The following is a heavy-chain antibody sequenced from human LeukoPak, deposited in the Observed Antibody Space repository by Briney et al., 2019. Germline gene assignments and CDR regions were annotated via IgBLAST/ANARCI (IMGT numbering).Heavy chain of an antibody. Sequence: GGSLRLSCAASGFTFSSYWMHLVRQAPGKGLVWVSRINSDGSSTSYADPVKGRFTISRDNAKNTLYLQMNSLKTEDTAVYYCTTEGVAGPDYYMDVWGKGTTVTVSS. CDR2: INSDGSST. CDR3: TTEGVAGPDYYMDV. CDR1: GFTFSSYW. V-gene: IGHV3-74*01. J-gene: IGHJ6*03.